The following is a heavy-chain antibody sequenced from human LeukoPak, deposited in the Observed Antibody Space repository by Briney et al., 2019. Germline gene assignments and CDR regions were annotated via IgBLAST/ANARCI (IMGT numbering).Heavy chain of an antibody. CDR1: GFTFSSYW. D-gene: IGHD6-19*01. CDR3: ARGRRSDSSGPPYFDY. J-gene: IGHJ4*02. Sequence: GGSLRLSCAASGFTFSSYWMSWVRQGPGKGQGWVADIRQDGSEKYYVDSVKGRFTISRDNAKNSLYLQMNSLRAEDTAVYYCARGRRSDSSGPPYFDYWGQGTLVTVSS. V-gene: IGHV3-7*01. CDR2: IRQDGSEK.